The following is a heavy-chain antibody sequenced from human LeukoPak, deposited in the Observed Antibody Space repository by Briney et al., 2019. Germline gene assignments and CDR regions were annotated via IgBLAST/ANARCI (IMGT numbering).Heavy chain of an antibody. Sequence: GGSLRLSCAASGFTFSSYAMSWVHQAPGKGLEWVSAITGSGGGTYYADSVKGRFTISRDNTKNTLYLQMNSLRAEDTAVYYCAKTPYYDSSGYYSNWGQGTLVTVSS. J-gene: IGHJ4*02. D-gene: IGHD3-22*01. CDR2: ITGSGGGT. CDR3: AKTPYYDSSGYYSN. CDR1: GFTFSSYA. V-gene: IGHV3-23*01.